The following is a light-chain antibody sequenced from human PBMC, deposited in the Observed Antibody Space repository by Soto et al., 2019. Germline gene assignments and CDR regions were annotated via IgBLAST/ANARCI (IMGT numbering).Light chain of an antibody. CDR3: QQYSHLIT. V-gene: IGKV1-33*01. Sequence: DIQMTQSPSSLSASVGDRVTITCQASQDISNYLNWYQQKLGKAPKLQIYDASNLETGVPSRFSGSGSGTDFTFTISSLQPEDIATYYCQQYSHLITFGQGTRLEIK. CDR1: QDISNY. CDR2: DAS. J-gene: IGKJ5*01.